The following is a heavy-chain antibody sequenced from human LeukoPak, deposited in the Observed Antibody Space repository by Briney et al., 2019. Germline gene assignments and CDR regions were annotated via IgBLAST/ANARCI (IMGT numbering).Heavy chain of an antibody. CDR1: GGSISSYY. CDR3: ARARAAGFDP. V-gene: IGHV4-59*01. J-gene: IGHJ5*02. Sequence: PSETLSLTCTVSGGSISSYYWSWIRQPPGKGLEWIGYIYYSGSTNYNPSLKSRVTISVDTSKNQFSLKLSSVTAADTAVYYCARARAAGFDPWGQGTPVTVSS. CDR2: IYYSGST. D-gene: IGHD2-15*01.